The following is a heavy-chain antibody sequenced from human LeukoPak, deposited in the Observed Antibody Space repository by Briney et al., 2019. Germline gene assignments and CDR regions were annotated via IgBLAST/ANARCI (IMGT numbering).Heavy chain of an antibody. V-gene: IGHV3-48*04. Sequence: QPGGSLRLSCAVSGFTVSTYAMNWIRQAPGQGLEGVSYFGSSSGTIHYADSVRGRFTISRDNAKMSLYLQINSLRVEDTAVYYCARSNGLRYFDRWGQGTLVTVSS. CDR3: ARSNGLRYFDR. CDR1: GFTVSTYA. J-gene: IGHJ4*02. D-gene: IGHD2-8*01. CDR2: FGSSSGTI.